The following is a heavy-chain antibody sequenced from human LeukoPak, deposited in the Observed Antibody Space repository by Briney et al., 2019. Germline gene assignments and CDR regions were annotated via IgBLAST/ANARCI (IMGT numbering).Heavy chain of an antibody. CDR3: ARGEYNYYDSSAYYYYFGC. J-gene: IGHJ4*02. V-gene: IGHV3-23*01. CDR1: GFTFSSYG. Sequence: GGSLRLSCAASGFTFSSYGMSWVRQAPGKGLEWVSAISGSGGSTYYADSVKGRFTISRDNAKNSLYLQMNSLSAEDTALYYCARGEYNYYDSSAYYYYFGCWGQGTLVTVSS. D-gene: IGHD3-22*01. CDR2: ISGSGGST.